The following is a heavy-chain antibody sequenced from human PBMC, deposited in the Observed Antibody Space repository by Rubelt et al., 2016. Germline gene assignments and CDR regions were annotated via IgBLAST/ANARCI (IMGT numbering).Heavy chain of an antibody. CDR1: EFSFSINA. CDR3: AKEGSGWYNLDS. CDR2: ISFDGTNK. J-gene: IGHJ4*02. D-gene: IGHD6-19*01. Sequence: VQLLESGGGLVQPGGSLRLSCAASEFSFSINAMHWVRQAPGKGLEWVALISFDGTNKYHADSEKGRFAVSRDNSKDTLYRQLNSLGPEDSAVYFCAKEGSGWYNLDSWGQGTQVTVSS. V-gene: IGHV3-30*18.